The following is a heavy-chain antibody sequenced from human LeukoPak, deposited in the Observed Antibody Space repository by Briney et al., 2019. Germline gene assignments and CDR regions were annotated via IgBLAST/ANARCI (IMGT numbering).Heavy chain of an antibody. CDR3: ATYSSGPVHFDY. V-gene: IGHV3-30-3*01. D-gene: IGHD3-22*01. Sequence: GGSLRLSCAASGFTFSSYAMHWVRQAPGKGLEWVAVISYDGSNKYSADSVKGRSTISRDNSKSTLYLQMNSLRAEDTAVYYCATYSSGPVHFDYWGQGTLVTVSS. CDR2: ISYDGSNK. J-gene: IGHJ4*02. CDR1: GFTFSSYA.